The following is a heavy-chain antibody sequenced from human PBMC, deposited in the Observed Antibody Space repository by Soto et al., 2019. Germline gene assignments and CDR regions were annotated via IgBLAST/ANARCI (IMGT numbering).Heavy chain of an antibody. D-gene: IGHD6-6*01. CDR3: XMRVKQLFLSYFYGMDV. Sequence: SETLSLTCTVLGGSISSSSYYWGWIRQPPGKGLEWIGSIYYSGSTYYNPSLKSRVTISVDTSKNQFSLKLSAVTAVDTAMYYCXMRVKQLFLSYFYGMDVWGQGTTVTVSS. CDR1: GGSISSSSYY. V-gene: IGHV4-39*01. CDR2: IYYSGST. J-gene: IGHJ6*02.